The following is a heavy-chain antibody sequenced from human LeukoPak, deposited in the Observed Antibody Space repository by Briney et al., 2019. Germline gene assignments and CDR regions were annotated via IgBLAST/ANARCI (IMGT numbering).Heavy chain of an antibody. D-gene: IGHD3-22*01. V-gene: IGHV4-39*01. CDR3: ATLGGTVIVETYGMDV. J-gene: IGHJ6*02. CDR1: GGSISSSSYY. CDR2: IYYSGST. Sequence: SETLSLTCTVSGGSISSSSYYWGWIRQPPGKGLEWIGSIYYSGSTYYNPSLKSRVTISVDTSKNQFSLKLSSVTAADTAVYYCATLGGTVIVETYGMDVWGQGTTVTVSS.